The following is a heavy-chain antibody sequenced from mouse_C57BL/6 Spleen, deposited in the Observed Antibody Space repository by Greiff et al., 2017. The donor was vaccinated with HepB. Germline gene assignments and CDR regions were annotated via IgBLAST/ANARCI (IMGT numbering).Heavy chain of an antibody. CDR1: GYTFTSYW. D-gene: IGHD1-1*01. CDR3: ARSAHYYDNRDFDV. J-gene: IGHJ1*03. CDR2: IDPKSGGT. V-gene: IGHV1-72*01. Sequence: QVQLQQPGAELVKPGASVKLSCKASGYTFTSYWMHWVKQRPGRGLEWIGRIDPKSGGTKYNEKFKNKAPLTVDKSSSTAYMQLSSLTSEDSAVYYYARSAHYYDNRDFDVWGTGTTVTVSS.